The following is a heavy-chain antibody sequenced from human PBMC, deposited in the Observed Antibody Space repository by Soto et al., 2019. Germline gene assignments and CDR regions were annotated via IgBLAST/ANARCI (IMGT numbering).Heavy chain of an antibody. D-gene: IGHD3-3*02. CDR3: ARAPISYYGMDV. CDR2: ISAYNGNT. CDR1: GYTLTRYG. V-gene: IGHV1-18*01. J-gene: IGHJ6*02. Sequence: ASVKVSCKASGYTLTRYGISWVRQAPGQGLEWMGWISAYNGNTNYAQKLQGRVTMTTDTSTSTAYMELSSLRSEDTAVYYCARAPISYYGMDVWGQGTTVTVSS.